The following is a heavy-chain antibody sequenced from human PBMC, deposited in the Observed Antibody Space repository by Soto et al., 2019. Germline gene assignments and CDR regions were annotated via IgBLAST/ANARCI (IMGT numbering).Heavy chain of an antibody. D-gene: IGHD6-13*01. V-gene: IGHV4-34*01. J-gene: IGHJ4*02. CDR3: ARGPRSSLKTGLDY. Sequence: SETLSLTCAVYGGSFSGYYWSWIRQPPGKGLEWIGEINHSGSTNYNPSLKSRVTISVDTSKNQFSLKLSSVTAADTAVYYCARGPRSSLKTGLDYWGQGTLVTVSS. CDR1: GGSFSGYY. CDR2: INHSGST.